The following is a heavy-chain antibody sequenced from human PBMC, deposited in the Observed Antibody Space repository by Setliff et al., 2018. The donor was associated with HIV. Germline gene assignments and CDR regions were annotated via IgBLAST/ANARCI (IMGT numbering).Heavy chain of an antibody. J-gene: IGHJ6*03. CDR1: GFTFSNYA. Sequence: GESLKISCAASGFTFSNYAMSWVRQAPGKGLEWVSGISGSDGSSTSYADSVKGRFTISRDNAKNTLYLQVNSLRAEDTAVYYCARDTTHPQYSSSWYYYYYYMDVWGKGTTVTVSS. V-gene: IGHV3-23*01. CDR3: ARDTTHPQYSSSWYYYYYYMDV. D-gene: IGHD6-13*01. CDR2: ISGSDGSST.